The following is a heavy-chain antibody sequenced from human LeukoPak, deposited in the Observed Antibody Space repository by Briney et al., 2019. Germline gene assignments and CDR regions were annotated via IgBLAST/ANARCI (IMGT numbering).Heavy chain of an antibody. J-gene: IGHJ4*02. CDR1: GGSISGYF. V-gene: IGHV4-59*08. CDR2: IHYSGTT. D-gene: IGHD3-10*01. Sequence: SETLSLTCTVSGGSISGYFWSWIRQPPGKGLEWIGYIHYSGTTNYNPSLNSRVTISVDTSKNQFSLRLSCVTAADTAVYYCARYGITIVRGGKYYFDSWGQGTLVTVSS. CDR3: ARYGITIVRGGKYYFDS.